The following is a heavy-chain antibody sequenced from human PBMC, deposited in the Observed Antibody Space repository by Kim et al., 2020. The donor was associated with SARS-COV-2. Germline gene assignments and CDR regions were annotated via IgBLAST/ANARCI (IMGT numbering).Heavy chain of an antibody. CDR2: IYAGDSET. CDR1: GFYFTGYW. D-gene: IGHD3-10*01. J-gene: IGHJ3*02. Sequence: GESLKISCKGSGFYFTGYWIGWVRQLPGKGLEWMGVIYAGDSETKYSPSFQGQVTFPVDKSITTAYLQWSSLKASDTAMYYCASYGSRRTDALDIWGQGTMVTVSS. V-gene: IGHV5-51*01. CDR3: ASYGSRRTDALDI.